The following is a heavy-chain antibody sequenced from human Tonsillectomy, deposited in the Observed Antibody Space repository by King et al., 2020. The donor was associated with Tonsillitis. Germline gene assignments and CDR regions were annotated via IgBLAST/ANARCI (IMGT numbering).Heavy chain of an antibody. Sequence: VQLVESGGALVQLGGSLRLSCAASGFTFSNYAMNWVRQAPGKGLEWVSLISGNSRGTYYRDSVRGRFTISRDASKNTVHLQMNSLRVEDTAIYYCAKTHGDGDYSLDYWGQGTLVTVSS. J-gene: IGHJ4*02. D-gene: IGHD4-17*01. CDR3: AKTHGDGDYSLDY. CDR2: ISGNSRGT. V-gene: IGHV3-23*03. CDR1: GFTFSNYA.